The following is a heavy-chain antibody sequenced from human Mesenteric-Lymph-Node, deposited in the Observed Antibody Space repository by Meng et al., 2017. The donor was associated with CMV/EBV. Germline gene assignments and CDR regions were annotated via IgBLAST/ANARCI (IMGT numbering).Heavy chain of an antibody. CDR3: ARDASGTRNVDY. J-gene: IGHJ4*02. CDR2: INPNSGGT. CDR1: GYTFTGYY. D-gene: IGHD6-13*01. Sequence: CKASGYTFTGYYIHWVRQAPGQGLEWMGRINPNSGGTNNAQKFQDWVTMTSDTSISTVYMELSRLRSDDTAVYYCARDASGTRNVDYWGQGTLVTVSS. V-gene: IGHV1-2*04.